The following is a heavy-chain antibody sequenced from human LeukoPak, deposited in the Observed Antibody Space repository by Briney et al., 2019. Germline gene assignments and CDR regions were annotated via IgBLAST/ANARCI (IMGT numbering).Heavy chain of an antibody. CDR2: ISYDGGNK. CDR1: GFSFSTFA. D-gene: IGHD3-10*01. J-gene: IGHJ4*02. Sequence: PGRSLRLSRAASGFSFSTFAMHWVRQAPGKGLEWVAVISYDGGNKYYADSVKGRFSISRDNSKNTVYLQMNSLRGEDTAVYYCARDTLSGSHDFDYWGQGTLVTVFS. CDR3: ARDTLSGSHDFDY. V-gene: IGHV3-30-3*01.